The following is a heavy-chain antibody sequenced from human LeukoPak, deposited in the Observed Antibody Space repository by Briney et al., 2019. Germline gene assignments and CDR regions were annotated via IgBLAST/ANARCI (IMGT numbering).Heavy chain of an antibody. J-gene: IGHJ5*02. CDR3: ARDLCTSTGCQYWFDP. CDR1: GFTFSSYW. V-gene: IGHV3-74*01. CDR2: IYSDGSRT. Sequence: GGSLRLSCVASGFTFSSYWMHWVRQVPGKELVWVSRIYSDGSRTNYADSVKGRFTISRDNAKNTLYLQMNSLRAEDTAVYHCARDLCTSTGCQYWFDPWGQGTLVTVSS. D-gene: IGHD2-2*01.